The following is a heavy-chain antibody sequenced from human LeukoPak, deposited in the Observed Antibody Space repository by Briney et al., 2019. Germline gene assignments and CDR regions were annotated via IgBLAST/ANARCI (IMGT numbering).Heavy chain of an antibody. V-gene: IGHV4-39*07. CDR3: ARVSGYYGSGIYYFDY. J-gene: IGHJ4*02. Sequence: SETLSLTCTVSGGSIISSSSYWGWIRQPPGKGLEWIGSIYYSGSTYYNPSLKSRVTISVDTSKNQFSLKLSSVTAADTAVYYCARVSGYYGSGIYYFDYWGQGTLVTVSS. D-gene: IGHD3-10*01. CDR2: IYYSGST. CDR1: GGSIISSSSY.